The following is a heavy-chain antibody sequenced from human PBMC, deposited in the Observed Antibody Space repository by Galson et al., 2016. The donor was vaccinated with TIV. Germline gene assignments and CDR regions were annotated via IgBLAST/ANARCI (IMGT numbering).Heavy chain of an antibody. V-gene: IGHV1-8*01. CDR3: AGVSREGRGRSTDFHH. D-gene: IGHD1-26*01. J-gene: IGHJ1*01. Sequence: SVKVSCKASGYNFSKYDINWVRQAAGQGLEWMGWLNPNTGDTGYAEKFQGRVTMTSDTSLHTAFMDLSGLRSEDAAVYFCAGVSREGRGRSTDFHHWGQGTLITVS. CDR1: GYNFSKYD. CDR2: LNPNTGDT.